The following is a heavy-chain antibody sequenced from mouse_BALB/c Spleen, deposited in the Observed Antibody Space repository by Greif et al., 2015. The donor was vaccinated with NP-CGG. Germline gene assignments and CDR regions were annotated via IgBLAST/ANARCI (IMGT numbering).Heavy chain of an antibody. CDR1: GYTFTSYW. D-gene: IGHD3-3*01. CDR2: INPSTGYT. Sequence: QVQLQQPGAELAKPGASVKMSCKASGYTFTSYWMHWVKQRPGQGLEWIGYINPSTGYTEYNQKFKDKATLTADKSSSTAYMQLSSLTSEDSAVYYCARERDGDYWGQGTTLTVSS. V-gene: IGHV1-7*01. CDR3: ARERDGDY. J-gene: IGHJ2*01.